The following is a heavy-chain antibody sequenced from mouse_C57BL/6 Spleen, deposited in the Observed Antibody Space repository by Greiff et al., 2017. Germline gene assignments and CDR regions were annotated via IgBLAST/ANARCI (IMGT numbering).Heavy chain of an antibody. CDR3: ARVGYYDYGDYFDY. D-gene: IGHD2-4*01. Sequence: QVQLQQPGAELVRPGTSVKLSCKASGYTFTSYWMHWVKQRPGQGLEWIGVIDPSDSYTNYNQKFKGKATLTVDTSSSTAYMQLSSLTSEDSAVYYCARVGYYDYGDYFDYGGQGTTLTVSS. J-gene: IGHJ2*01. CDR1: GYTFTSYW. V-gene: IGHV1-59*01. CDR2: IDPSDSYT.